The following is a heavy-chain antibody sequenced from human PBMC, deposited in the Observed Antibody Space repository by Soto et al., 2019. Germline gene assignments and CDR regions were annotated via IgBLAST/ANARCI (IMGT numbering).Heavy chain of an antibody. CDR2: FDPEDGET. CDR3: ATVFAEAGTRYFQH. D-gene: IGHD6-19*01. Sequence: ASVKVSCKVSGYTLTELSMHWVRQAPGKGLEWMGGFDPEDGETIYAQKFQGRVTMTEDTSTDTAYMELSSLRSEDTAVYYCATVFAEAGTRYFQHWGQGTLVTVSS. V-gene: IGHV1-24*01. J-gene: IGHJ1*01. CDR1: GYTLTELS.